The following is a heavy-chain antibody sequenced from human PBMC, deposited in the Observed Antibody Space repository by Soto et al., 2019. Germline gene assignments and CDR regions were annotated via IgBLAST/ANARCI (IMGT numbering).Heavy chain of an antibody. J-gene: IGHJ4*02. D-gene: IGHD6-19*01. CDR2: IYYSGST. Sequence: SETLSLTCTVSGGSISSSSYYWGWIRQPPGKGLEWIGSIYYSGSTYYNPSLKSRVTISVDTSKNQFSLKLSSVTAADTAVYYCAKDANSGWYFDYWGQGTLVTVSS. CDR3: AKDANSGWYFDY. V-gene: IGHV4-39*02. CDR1: GGSISSSSYY.